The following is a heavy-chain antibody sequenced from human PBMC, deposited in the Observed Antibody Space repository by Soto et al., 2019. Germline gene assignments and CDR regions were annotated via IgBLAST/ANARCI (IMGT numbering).Heavy chain of an antibody. J-gene: IGHJ4*02. Sequence: QVQLVQSGAEVQKPGASVKVSCKTSGYTFNDFGITWVRQAPGLGLEWLGWIYSKAVTINFAPKFQGRVIMTTDTSTSTADMELTSLTFDDSAVYFCARDIGFDIDYWGQGTLVTVS. CDR3: ARDIGFDIDY. CDR1: GYTFNDFG. V-gene: IGHV1-18*01. CDR2: IYSKAVTI. D-gene: IGHD5-12*01.